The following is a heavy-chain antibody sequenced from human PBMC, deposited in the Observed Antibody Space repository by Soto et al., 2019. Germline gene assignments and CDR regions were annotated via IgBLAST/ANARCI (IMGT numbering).Heavy chain of an antibody. Sequence: LSLTCTVSGGSISSYYWSWIRQPAGKGLEWIGRIYTSGSTNYNPSLKSRVTMSVDTSKNQFSLKLSSVTAADTAVYYCARDEPYYDSSGSLNYWGQGTLVTVSS. J-gene: IGHJ4*02. CDR1: GGSISSYY. D-gene: IGHD3-22*01. CDR2: IYTSGST. CDR3: ARDEPYYDSSGSLNY. V-gene: IGHV4-4*07.